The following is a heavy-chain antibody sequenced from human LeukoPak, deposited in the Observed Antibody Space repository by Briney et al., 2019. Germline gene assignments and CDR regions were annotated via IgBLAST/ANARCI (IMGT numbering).Heavy chain of an antibody. D-gene: IGHD6-19*01. CDR1: GFSFSTSS. CDR3: ARPYNGGSLVY. V-gene: IGHV3-7*04. Sequence: GGFLRLSCAASGFSFSTSSMSWVRQAPGKGLEWVASIKQDGSQRYCVDSVKGRFTISRDNAKNSLYLQMNSLRAEDTAVYYCARPYNGGSLVYWGQGDLVGVSS. CDR2: IKQDGSQR. J-gene: IGHJ4*02.